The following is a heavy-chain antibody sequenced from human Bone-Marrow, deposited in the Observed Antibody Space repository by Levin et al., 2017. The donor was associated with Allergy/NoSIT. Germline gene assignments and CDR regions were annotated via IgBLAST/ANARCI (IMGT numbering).Heavy chain of an antibody. CDR2: IQHDERT. J-gene: IGHJ4*02. D-gene: IGHD2-21*02. CDR1: GGSMSSADYS. V-gene: IGHV4-30-2*06. CDR3: ARGDPVFDF. Sequence: SCAVSGGSMSSADYSWSWIRQSPEKGLEWIGYIQHDERTYYNPSLKSRVTISLDRSKNQFSLRLSSVSDADTAVYYCARGDPVFDFWGQGTLVTVSS.